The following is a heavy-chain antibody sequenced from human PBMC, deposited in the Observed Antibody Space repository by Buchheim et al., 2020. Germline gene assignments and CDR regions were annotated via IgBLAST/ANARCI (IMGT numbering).Heavy chain of an antibody. CDR2: INGDGTRT. CDR1: GFTFKNYW. V-gene: IGHV3-74*01. CDR3: VRDLHRVGGRDKGFDY. Sequence: EVQLVESGGGLVQSGGSLRVSCAASGFTFKNYWMHWVRQAPGKGLVWVSRINGDGTRTNYADPVKGRFSISRDNARNTLHLQMYSLRAEDTAVYYCVRDLHRVGGRDKGFDYWGQGAL. J-gene: IGHJ4*02. D-gene: IGHD5-24*01.